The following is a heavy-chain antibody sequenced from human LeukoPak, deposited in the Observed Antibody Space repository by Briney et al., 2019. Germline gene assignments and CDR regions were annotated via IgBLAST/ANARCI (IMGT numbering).Heavy chain of an antibody. CDR3: ARDTKYAFDN. J-gene: IGHJ4*02. V-gene: IGHV3-48*01. CDR1: GFTFSSYS. Sequence: PGGSLRLSCAASGFTFSSYSMNWVRQAPGKGLEWISYIGISSGTTKYADSVKGRFTISGDKAKNSVYLQMNSLRVEDTGVYYCARDTKYAFDNWGQGTLVTVSS. CDR2: IGISSGTT. D-gene: IGHD2-2*01.